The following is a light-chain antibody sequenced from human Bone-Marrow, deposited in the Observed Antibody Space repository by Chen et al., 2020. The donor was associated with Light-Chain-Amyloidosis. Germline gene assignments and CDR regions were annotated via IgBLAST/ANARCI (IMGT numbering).Light chain of an antibody. V-gene: IGLV6-57*01. CDR1: SGSIATNY. CDR3: QSYQGSSQGV. Sequence: NFMLTQPHSVSESPGKMGIISCIRSSGSIATNYLQWYQQRPGSSPTTVIFEDDQRPSGVPDRFSGSIDRSSNSASLTISGLKTEDEADYYCQSYQGSSQGVFGGGTKLTVL. CDR2: EDD. J-gene: IGLJ3*02.